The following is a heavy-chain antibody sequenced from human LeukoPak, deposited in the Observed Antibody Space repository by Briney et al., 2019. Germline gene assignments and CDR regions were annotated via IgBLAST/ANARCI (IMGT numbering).Heavy chain of an antibody. CDR3: ARDDIVVVPAVIPSCCSGGSCYGGTFAP. V-gene: IGHV1-69*04. CDR1: GGTFSSYA. Sequence: SVKVSCKASGGTFSSYAISWVRQAPGQGLEWMGRIIPIFGIANYAQKFQGRVTITADKSTSTAYMELSSLRSEDTAVYYCARDDIVVVPAVIPSCCSGGSCYGGTFAPWARETLVTVP. CDR2: IIPIFGIA. D-gene: IGHD2-2*01. J-gene: IGHJ5*02.